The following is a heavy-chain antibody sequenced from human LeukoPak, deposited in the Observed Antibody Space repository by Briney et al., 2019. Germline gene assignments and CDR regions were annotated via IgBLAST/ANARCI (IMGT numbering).Heavy chain of an antibody. J-gene: IGHJ6*02. CDR2: IYSGGST. D-gene: IGHD1-14*01. CDR3: AKAEASHYYYGMDV. CDR1: GFTFSSYA. V-gene: IGHV3-23*03. Sequence: GGSLRLSCAASGFTFSSYAMSWVRQAPWKGLEWVSVIYSGGSTSYADSVKGRFTISRDNSKITLYLQMNSLRAEDTAVYYCAKAEASHYYYGMDVWGQGTKVTVSS.